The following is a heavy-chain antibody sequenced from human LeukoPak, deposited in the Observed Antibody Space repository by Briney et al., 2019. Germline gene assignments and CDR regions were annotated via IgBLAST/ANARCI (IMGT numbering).Heavy chain of an antibody. J-gene: IGHJ4*02. Sequence: ASVKVSCKASGYTFTGYYMHWVRQAPRQGLEWMGWINPNSGGTNYAQKFQGRVTMTRDTSISTAYMELSRLRSDDTAVYYCAREKFWSGSYSFPFDYWGQGTLVTVSS. CDR1: GYTFTGYY. CDR3: AREKFWSGSYSFPFDY. D-gene: IGHD1-26*01. CDR2: INPNSGGT. V-gene: IGHV1-2*02.